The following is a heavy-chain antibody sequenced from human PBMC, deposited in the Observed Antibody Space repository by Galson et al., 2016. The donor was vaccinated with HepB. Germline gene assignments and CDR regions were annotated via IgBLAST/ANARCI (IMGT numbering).Heavy chain of an antibody. J-gene: IGHJ4*03. Sequence: SLRLSCAASGFTFSSYAMHWVRQAPGKGLEWVAVISYDGSNKYYADSVKGRFTISRDNSKNTRYLQLNSLRAEDTAVYYCARDSLRTGREGGDYWGQGTTVIVSS. V-gene: IGHV3-30-3*01. CDR3: ARDSLRTGREGGDY. CDR1: GFTFSSYA. CDR2: ISYDGSNK. D-gene: IGHD1-14*01.